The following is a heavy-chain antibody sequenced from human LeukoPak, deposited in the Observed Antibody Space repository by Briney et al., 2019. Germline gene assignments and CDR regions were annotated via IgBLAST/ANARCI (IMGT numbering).Heavy chain of an antibody. CDR2: INPNSGGT. CDR3: ARERKVVVPAAGPRITMYWWPDFDY. CDR1: GYTFTGYY. D-gene: IGHD2-2*01. Sequence: GASVKVSCKASGYTFTGYYMHWVRQAPGQGLEWMGWINPNSGGTNYAQKFQGRVTMTRDTSISTAYMELSRLRSDDTAVYYCARERKVVVPAAGPRITMYWWPDFDYWGQGTLVTVSS. J-gene: IGHJ4*02. V-gene: IGHV1-2*02.